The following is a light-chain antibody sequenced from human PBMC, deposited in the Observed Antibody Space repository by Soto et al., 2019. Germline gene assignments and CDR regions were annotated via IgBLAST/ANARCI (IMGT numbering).Light chain of an antibody. CDR1: QYISGN. J-gene: IGKJ1*01. CDR2: GAS. CDR3: QQYHNWPPWT. V-gene: IGKV3-15*01. Sequence: EIVMSQSPATLSASPGERATLSCRASQYISGNLAWYQQKPGQGPRLLIYGASIRATGIPARFSGSGSGTEFTLTISSLQSEDFAVYYCQQYHNWPPWTFGQGTKVEIK.